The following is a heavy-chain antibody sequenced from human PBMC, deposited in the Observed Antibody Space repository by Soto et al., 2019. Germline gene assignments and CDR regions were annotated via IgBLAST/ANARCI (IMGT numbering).Heavy chain of an antibody. D-gene: IGHD6-19*01. CDR1: GLTFSTYT. J-gene: IGHJ2*01. Sequence: EVQLLESGGGLVQPGGSLRLSCAASGLTFSTYTMSWVRQAPGKGMECVSAISGTGGSSSYTDSVKGRFTISRDNSKSTLSMQMDSLRAEDTARSYCAKRAVAGRNWYFDLWGRGTLVTVSS. V-gene: IGHV3-23*01. CDR2: ISGTGGSS. CDR3: AKRAVAGRNWYFDL.